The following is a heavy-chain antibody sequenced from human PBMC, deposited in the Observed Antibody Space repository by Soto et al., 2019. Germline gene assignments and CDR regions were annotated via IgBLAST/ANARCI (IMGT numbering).Heavy chain of an antibody. V-gene: IGHV1-58*01. CDR2: VVVGSGDT. D-gene: IGHD3-3*01. CDR1: GFTFPRSA. CDR3: ARSYYDFWSGYPPPDHYYYGMDV. J-gene: IGHJ6*02. Sequence: ASVKVSCKAAGFTFPRSAVQWVRQARGQRLEWIGWVVVGSGDTNYAQELQGRVTITRDMSTSTAYMELSSLKSEDTAVYYCARSYYDFWSGYPPPDHYYYGMDVWGQGTTVTVSS.